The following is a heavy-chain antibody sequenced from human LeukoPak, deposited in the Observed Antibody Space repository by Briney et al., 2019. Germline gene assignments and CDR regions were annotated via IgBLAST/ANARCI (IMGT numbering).Heavy chain of an antibody. D-gene: IGHD5-12*01. CDR2: MSGTGGNT. Sequence: PGGSLRLSCAASGFTFSSHAMSWVRQAPGKGLEWVSFMSGTGGNTYYADPVKGRFTISRDNSKNTLYLHMNSLRAEDTALYFCAKGHTGYDFPHFDYWGQGTLVTVSS. CDR3: AKGHTGYDFPHFDY. V-gene: IGHV3-23*01. CDR1: GFTFSSHA. J-gene: IGHJ4*02.